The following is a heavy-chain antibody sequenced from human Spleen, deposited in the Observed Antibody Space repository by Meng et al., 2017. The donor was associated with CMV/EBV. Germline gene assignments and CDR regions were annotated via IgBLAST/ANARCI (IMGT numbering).Heavy chain of an antibody. V-gene: IGHV3-48*03. CDR3: ARMNINGYSSLDY. CDR1: GFTFDDYA. Sequence: GGSLRLSCAASGFTFDDYAMHWVRQAPGKGLEWVAYIGSRGTTTYFPDSVKGRFTISRDNTKNSLYLQMNSLKADDTAVYYCARMNINGYSSLDYWGQGTLVTVSS. CDR2: IGSRGTTT. J-gene: IGHJ4*02. D-gene: IGHD5-24*01.